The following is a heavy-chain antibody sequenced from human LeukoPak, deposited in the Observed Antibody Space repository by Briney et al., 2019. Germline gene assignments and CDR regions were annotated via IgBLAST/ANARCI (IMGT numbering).Heavy chain of an antibody. V-gene: IGHV1-2*02. D-gene: IGHD3-10*01. Sequence: ASVKVSCKASGYTFTGYYIHWVRQAPGQGLEWMGWINPNSAGTHYAQKFQGRVAMTRDTSISTAYMELSRLRSEDTAVYYCARGVQYYYYYYMDVWGKGTTVTISS. J-gene: IGHJ6*03. CDR3: ARGVQYYYYYYMDV. CDR2: INPNSAGT. CDR1: GYTFTGYY.